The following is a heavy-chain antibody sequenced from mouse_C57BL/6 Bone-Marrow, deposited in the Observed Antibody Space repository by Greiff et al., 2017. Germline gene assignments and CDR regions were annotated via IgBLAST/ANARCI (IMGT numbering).Heavy chain of an antibody. CDR3: TTTVVATEYFDV. J-gene: IGHJ1*03. V-gene: IGHV5-9-1*02. D-gene: IGHD1-1*01. CDR2: ISSGGDYI. CDR1: GFTFSSYA. Sequence: DVMLVESGEGLVKPGGSLKLSCAASGFTFSSYAMSWVRQTPEKRLEWVAYISSGGDYIYYADTVKGRFTISRDNARNTLYLQMSSLKSEDTAMYYCTTTVVATEYFDVWGTGTTVTVSS.